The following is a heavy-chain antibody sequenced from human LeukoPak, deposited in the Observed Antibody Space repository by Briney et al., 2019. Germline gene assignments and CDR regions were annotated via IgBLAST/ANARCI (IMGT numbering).Heavy chain of an antibody. CDR1: GGSLSSVKW. J-gene: IGHJ4*02. Sequence: SGTLSLTCAVSGGSLSSVKWWSWVRQPPGKGLEWIGEIYHSGRTNYNPSLKSRVTISVDTSKNQFSLKLSSVTAADTAVYYCARHIDYGGNYDYWGQGTLVTVSS. CDR3: ARHIDYGGNYDY. D-gene: IGHD4-23*01. V-gene: IGHV4-4*02. CDR2: IYHSGRT.